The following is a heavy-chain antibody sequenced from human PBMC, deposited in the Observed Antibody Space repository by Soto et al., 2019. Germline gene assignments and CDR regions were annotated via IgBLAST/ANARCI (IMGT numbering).Heavy chain of an antibody. J-gene: IGHJ5*02. CDR3: AKDAISGDGIWLMDS. V-gene: IGHV3-23*01. Sequence: PGGSLRLSCAASGFTFSNYAMTWARQDPGKGLEWVSSLLRSGSTAYYADSVRGRFTVSSDTSANSLYLQMDSLRAEDTAIYYCAKDAISGDGIWLMDSWGQGTLVTVSS. CDR2: LLRSGSTA. D-gene: IGHD4-17*01. CDR1: GFTFSNYA.